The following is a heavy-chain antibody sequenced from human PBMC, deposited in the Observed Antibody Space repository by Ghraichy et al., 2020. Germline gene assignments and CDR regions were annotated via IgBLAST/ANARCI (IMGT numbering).Heavy chain of an antibody. D-gene: IGHD3-3*01. CDR1: GFTFSSYW. Sequence: GGSLRLSCAASGFTFSSYWMSWVRQAPGKGLEWVANIKQDGSEKYYVDSVKGRFTISRDNAKNSLYLQMNSLRAEDTAVYYCARDRTRITIFGVVTYYGMDVWGQGTTVTVSS. J-gene: IGHJ6*02. V-gene: IGHV3-7*01. CDR2: IKQDGSEK. CDR3: ARDRTRITIFGVVTYYGMDV.